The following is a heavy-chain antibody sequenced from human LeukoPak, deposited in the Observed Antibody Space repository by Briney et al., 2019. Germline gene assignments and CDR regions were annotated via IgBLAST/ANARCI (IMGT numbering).Heavy chain of an antibody. D-gene: IGHD3-22*01. CDR2: INHSGST. CDR3: ARDSSGPQDY. V-gene: IGHV4-34*01. CDR1: GGSIRSYY. Sequence: SETLSLTCTVSGGSIRSYYWSWIRQPPGKGLEWIGEINHSGSTNYNPSLKSRVTISVDTSKNQFSLKLSSVTAADTAVYYCARDSSGPQDYWGQGTLVTVSS. J-gene: IGHJ4*02.